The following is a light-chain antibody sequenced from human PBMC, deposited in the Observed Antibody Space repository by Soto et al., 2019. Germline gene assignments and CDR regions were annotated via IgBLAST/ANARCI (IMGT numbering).Light chain of an antibody. CDR2: EVS. V-gene: IGLV2-14*01. J-gene: IGLJ1*01. CDR1: SSDVGGYNY. CDR3: SSYTSSSTV. Sequence: QSALTQPASVSGSPGQSITISCTGTSSDVGGYNYVSWYQQHPGKAPKLMIYEVSNRPSGVSNRFSDSKSGNTASLTISGLQAEDEADYYCSSYTSSSTVFGTGTKVPS.